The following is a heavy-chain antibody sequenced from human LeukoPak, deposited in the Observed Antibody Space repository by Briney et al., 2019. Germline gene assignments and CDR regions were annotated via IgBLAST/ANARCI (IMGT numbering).Heavy chain of an antibody. CDR3: ARIGIAVALPDY. CDR2: INPSGGST. CDR1: GYTFTSYA. Sequence: GASVKVSCKASGYTFTSYAMHWVRQAPGQGLEWMGIINPSGGSTSYAQKFQGRVTMTRDTSTSTVYMELSSLRSEDTAVYYCARIGIAVALPDYWGQGTLVTVSS. D-gene: IGHD6-19*01. V-gene: IGHV1-46*01. J-gene: IGHJ4*02.